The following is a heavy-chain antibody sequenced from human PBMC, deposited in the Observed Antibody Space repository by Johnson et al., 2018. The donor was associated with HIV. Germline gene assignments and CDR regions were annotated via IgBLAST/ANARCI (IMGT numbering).Heavy chain of an antibody. D-gene: IGHD3-10*01. V-gene: IGHV3-20*04. J-gene: IGHJ3*02. CDR2: INWNGGST. Sequence: LSCAASGFTFNDYALSWVRQPPGKGLEWVSDINWNGGSTGYADSVKGRFTVSRDNAKNTLYLQMNSLRAEDTAVYYCATELKDPIWGQGTMVTVSS. CDR3: ATELKDPI. CDR1: GFTFNDYA.